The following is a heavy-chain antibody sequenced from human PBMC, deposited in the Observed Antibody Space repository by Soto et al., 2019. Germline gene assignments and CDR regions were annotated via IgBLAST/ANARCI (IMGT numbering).Heavy chain of an antibody. CDR3: ARATYYYDSSGYSDRVLDY. D-gene: IGHD3-22*01. CDR2: IYYSGNT. V-gene: IGHV4-31*03. CDR1: GGSISSGGYY. J-gene: IGHJ4*02. Sequence: SETLSLTCTFSGGSISSGGYYWSWIRQHPGKGLEWIGYIYYSGNTYYNPSLKSRVTISEDTSKNQFSLKLSSVTAADTAVYYCARATYYYDSSGYSDRVLDYWGQGTLVTVSS.